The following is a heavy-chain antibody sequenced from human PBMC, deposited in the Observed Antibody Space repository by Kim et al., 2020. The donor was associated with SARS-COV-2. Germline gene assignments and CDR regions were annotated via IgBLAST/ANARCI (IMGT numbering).Heavy chain of an antibody. V-gene: IGHV3-74*01. CDR3: ARPIPGTNIFEY. J-gene: IGHJ4*02. CDR1: GFTFSNHW. D-gene: IGHD1-7*01. Sequence: GGSLRLSCAVSGFTFSNHWMNWVRQAPGKGLVWVSRISTDESDTSYADSVKGRFTISRDNAKSTLHLQMNSLTAEDTAVYYCARPIPGTNIFEYWGQGTL. CDR2: ISTDESDT.